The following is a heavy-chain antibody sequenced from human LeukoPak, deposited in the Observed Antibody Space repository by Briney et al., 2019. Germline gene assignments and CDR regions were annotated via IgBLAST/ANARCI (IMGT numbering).Heavy chain of an antibody. Sequence: GESLKIPCKASGYKFSNYWIAWVRQMPGKGLEWMGTIYPDDSDARYSPSFQGQVTLSVDKSVTTAYLQWSSLKASDTAIYYCARRPTTNFDFWGRGTLVTVSS. CDR3: ARRPTTNFDF. J-gene: IGHJ4*02. CDR1: GYKFSNYW. D-gene: IGHD1-26*01. CDR2: IYPDDSDA. V-gene: IGHV5-51*01.